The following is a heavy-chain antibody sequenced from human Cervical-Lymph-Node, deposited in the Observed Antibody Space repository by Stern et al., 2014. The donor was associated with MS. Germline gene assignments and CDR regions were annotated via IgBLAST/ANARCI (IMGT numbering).Heavy chain of an antibody. CDR3: ARALAAALYAMDV. Sequence: VQLLESGAEVKKPGASVKVSCKASGYTFTSYLMHWVRQAPGQGLEWMGIIDPTGGSTSSATKFQGSVTLTRDTSTRTVYMELSSLRSEDTAVYYCARALAAALYAMDVWGQGPTVTVSS. D-gene: IGHD6-13*01. V-gene: IGHV1-46*01. CDR1: GYTFTSYL. J-gene: IGHJ6*02. CDR2: IDPTGGST.